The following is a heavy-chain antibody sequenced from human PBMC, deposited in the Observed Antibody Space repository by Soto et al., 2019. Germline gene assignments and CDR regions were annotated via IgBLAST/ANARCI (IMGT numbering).Heavy chain of an antibody. V-gene: IGHV1-18*01. CDR2: ISAYNGNT. D-gene: IGHD6-19*01. CDR3: ARDKRPFAVAGINTDAFDI. CDR1: GYTFTSYG. Sequence: ASVKVSCKASGYTFTSYGISWVRQAPGQGLEWMGWISAYNGNTNYAQKLQGRVTMTTDTSTSTAYMELRSLRSDDTAVYYCARDKRPFAVAGINTDAFDIWGQGTMVTVSS. J-gene: IGHJ3*02.